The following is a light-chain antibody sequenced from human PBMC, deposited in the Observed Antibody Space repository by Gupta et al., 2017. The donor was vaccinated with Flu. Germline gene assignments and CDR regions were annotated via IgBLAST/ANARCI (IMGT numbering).Light chain of an antibody. CDR2: SGR. CDR1: NSGNKI. Sequence: ALRNTAKIHCGGNNSGNKIVTWYQQTPGNAPPLFIYSGRSRPSVVPERFSDSNSGTTAALTIARTQAGEEGDYYCTAWTATTGVFGSGTNLPVL. CDR3: TAWTATTGV. J-gene: IGLJ2*01. V-gene: IGLV3-9*01.